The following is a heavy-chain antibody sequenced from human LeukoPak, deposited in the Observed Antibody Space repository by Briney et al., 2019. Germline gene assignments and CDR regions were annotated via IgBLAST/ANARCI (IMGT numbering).Heavy chain of an antibody. V-gene: IGHV1-18*01. J-gene: IGHJ4*02. CDR1: GYTFTSYG. CDR2: ISAYNGNT. CDR3: ARGNHYDFWSGFSFDY. Sequence: ASVEVTCKASGYTFTSYGISWVRQAPGQGLEWMGWISAYNGNTNYAQKLQGRVTMTTDTSTSTAYMELRSLRSDDTAVYYCARGNHYDFWSGFSFDYWGQGTLVTVSS. D-gene: IGHD3-3*01.